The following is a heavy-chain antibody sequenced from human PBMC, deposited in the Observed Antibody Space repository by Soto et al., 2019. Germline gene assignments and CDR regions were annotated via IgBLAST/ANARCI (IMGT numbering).Heavy chain of an antibody. CDR2: ISYDGSNK. CDR1: GFTFSSYG. Sequence: QVQLVESGGGVVQPGRSLRLSCAASGFTFSSYGMHWVRQAPGKGLEWVAVISYDGSNKYYADSVKGRFTISRDNSKNTLYLQMNSLRAEDTAVYYCAKDGNYGDYGGDYWGQGTLVNVSS. D-gene: IGHD4-17*01. V-gene: IGHV3-30*18. J-gene: IGHJ4*02. CDR3: AKDGNYGDYGGDY.